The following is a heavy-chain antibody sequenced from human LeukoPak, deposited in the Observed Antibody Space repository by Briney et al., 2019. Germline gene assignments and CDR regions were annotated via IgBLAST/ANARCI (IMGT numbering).Heavy chain of an antibody. J-gene: IGHJ4*02. D-gene: IGHD3-16*01. CDR3: AKDRRGGPDAHYFDY. V-gene: IGHV3-30*02. CDR1: GFTFSSYG. Sequence: PGGSLRLSCAASGFTFSSYGMHWGRQAPGKGLEWVAFIRYDGSNKYYADSVKGRFTISRDNSKNTLYLQMNSLRAEDTAVYYCAKDRRGGPDAHYFDYWGQGTLVTVSS. CDR2: IRYDGSNK.